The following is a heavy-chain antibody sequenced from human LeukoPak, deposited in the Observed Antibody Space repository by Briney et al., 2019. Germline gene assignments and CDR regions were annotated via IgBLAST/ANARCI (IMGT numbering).Heavy chain of an antibody. V-gene: IGHV3-23*01. J-gene: IGHJ6*03. CDR2: ISGSGGST. Sequence: GGSLRLSCAASGFTFSSYAMSWVRQAPGKGLEWVSAISGSGGSTYYADSVKGRFTISRDNSKNTLYLQMNSLRAEDTAVYYCAKVGKWLFHNAYYMDVWGKGTTVTVSS. D-gene: IGHD3-22*01. CDR3: AKVGKWLFHNAYYMDV. CDR1: GFTFSSYA.